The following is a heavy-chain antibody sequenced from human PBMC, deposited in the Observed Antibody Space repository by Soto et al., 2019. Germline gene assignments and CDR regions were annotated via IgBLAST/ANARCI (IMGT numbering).Heavy chain of an antibody. J-gene: IGHJ6*02. CDR1: GLTINRND. CDR2: MSFDGNHQ. CDR3: ASCERFPRVGVDYYALDV. V-gene: IGHV3-30*03. Sequence: GGSLRLSCAASGLTINRNDKYWVRQAPGKGLEWVAVMSFDGNHQRYADSVKGRFTISRDNSKNTLSLEMNSLRRDDTAVYYCASCERFPRVGVDYYALDVWGQGTTVTVSS. D-gene: IGHD3-3*01.